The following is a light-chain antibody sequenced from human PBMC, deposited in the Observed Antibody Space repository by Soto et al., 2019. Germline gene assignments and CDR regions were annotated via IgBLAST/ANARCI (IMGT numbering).Light chain of an antibody. J-gene: IGKJ5*01. CDR3: QQHGQWPIT. CDR2: GAS. V-gene: IGKV3-15*01. CDR1: QSVSSS. Sequence: EIVITRSPATLSVSPGERATLSCRASQSVSSSLAWYQQKPGQAPRLLIYGASTRATGIPARFSGSGSGTEFTLTISSLQPEDFATYYCQQHGQWPITFGQGTRLEIK.